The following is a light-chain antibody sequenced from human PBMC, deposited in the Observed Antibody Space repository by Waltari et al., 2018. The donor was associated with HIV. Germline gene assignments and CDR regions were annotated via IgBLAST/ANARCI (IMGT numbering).Light chain of an antibody. CDR1: SSNIGSNY. CDR2: RNN. CDR3: ATWTASLSGVV. V-gene: IGLV1-47*01. J-gene: IGLJ2*01. Sequence: QSVLTQSPSASGTPGQRVTISCSGSSSNIGSNYVYWYQQLPGTAPKLLLYRNNQRPSGVPDRFSGSKSGTSASLAISGLRSEDEAHYYCATWTASLSGVVFGGGTKLRVL.